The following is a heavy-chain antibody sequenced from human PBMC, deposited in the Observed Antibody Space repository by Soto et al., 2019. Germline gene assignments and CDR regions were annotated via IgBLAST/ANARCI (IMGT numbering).Heavy chain of an antibody. CDR1: GASISRTGLH. J-gene: IGHJ4*02. V-gene: IGHV4-39*01. CDR2: IYEAATT. D-gene: IGHD3-10*01. Sequence: DTLSLTCADSGASISRTGLHWGWIRQPPEQGQEWIGSIYEAATTLYNSSRKNRVTISADTSDDLCSLKLSYMTAADWSVYYCAWWGSGHAIDYWGQVTLVTVSS. CDR3: AWWGSGHAIDY.